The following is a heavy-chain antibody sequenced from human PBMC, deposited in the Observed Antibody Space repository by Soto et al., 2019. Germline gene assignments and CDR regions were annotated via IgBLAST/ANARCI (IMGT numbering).Heavy chain of an antibody. J-gene: IGHJ6*02. CDR1: GYTLTGYY. D-gene: IGHD6-6*01. CDR3: AREMAARPYYYYGMDV. Sequence: ASVKVSCKASGYTLTGYYMHWVRQAPGQGLEWMGWINPSSGGTNYAQKFQGWVTMTRDTSISTAYMELSRLRSDDTAVYYCAREMAARPYYYYGMDVWGQGTTVTVSS. V-gene: IGHV1-2*04. CDR2: INPSSGGT.